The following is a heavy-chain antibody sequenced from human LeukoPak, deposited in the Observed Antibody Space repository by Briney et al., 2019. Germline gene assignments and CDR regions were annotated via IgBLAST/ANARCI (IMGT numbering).Heavy chain of an antibody. CDR1: GFTFRSYD. CDR2: IGIGGDT. Sequence: GGSLRLSCAASGFTFRSYDMHWVRQATGKGLEWVSAIGIGGDTYYPGSVKGRFTISRENAKNSLYLQTNSPRAGDTAVYYCVRQATPHGHFDYWGQGILVTVSS. CDR3: VRQATPHGHFDY. D-gene: IGHD2-15*01. J-gene: IGHJ4*02. V-gene: IGHV3-13*01.